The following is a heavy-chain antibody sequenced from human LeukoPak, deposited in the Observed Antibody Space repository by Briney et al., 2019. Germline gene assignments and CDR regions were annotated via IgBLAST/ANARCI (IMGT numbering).Heavy chain of an antibody. CDR3: ARDGEQLSTGP. D-gene: IGHD6-13*01. CDR2: IIPILGIA. CDR1: GGTFSSYA. V-gene: IGHV1-69*04. Sequence: ASVKVSCKASGGTFSSYAISWLRQAPGQGLEWMGRIIPILGIANYAQKFQGRVTITADKSTSTAYMELSSLRSEDTAVYYCARDGEQLSTGPWGQGTLVTVSS. J-gene: IGHJ5*02.